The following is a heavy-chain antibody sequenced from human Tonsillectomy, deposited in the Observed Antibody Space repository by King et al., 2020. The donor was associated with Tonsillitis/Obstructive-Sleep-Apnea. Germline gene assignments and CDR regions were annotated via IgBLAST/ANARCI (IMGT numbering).Heavy chain of an antibody. D-gene: IGHD2-2*01. CDR1: GGSISSSSHY. CDR3: ASSYWSGTRWHTGYYYMDV. CDR2: IYYSGST. V-gene: IGHV4-39*01. J-gene: IGHJ6*03. Sequence: LQLQESGPGLVKPSETLSLTCTVSGGSISSSSHYWAWIRQPPGKGLEWIGSIYYSGSTYYNPSLKSRVTISVDASKNQFSLELRSVTATDTAVYSCASSYWSGTRWHTGYYYMDVWGKGTTVTVSS.